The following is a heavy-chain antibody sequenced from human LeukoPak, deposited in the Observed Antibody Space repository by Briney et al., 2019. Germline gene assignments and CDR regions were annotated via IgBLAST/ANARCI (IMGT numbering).Heavy chain of an antibody. CDR1: GGSISSSSYY. V-gene: IGHV4-39*07. J-gene: IGHJ6*03. Sequence: SETLSLTCTVSGGSISSSSYYWGWIRQPPGKGLAWIGSIYYSGSTYYNPSLKSRVTISVDTSKNQFSLKLSSVTAADTAVYYCARDAPYYDFWSGYYNGHYYYYMDVWGKGTTVTVSS. CDR2: IYYSGST. D-gene: IGHD3-3*01. CDR3: ARDAPYYDFWSGYYNGHYYYYMDV.